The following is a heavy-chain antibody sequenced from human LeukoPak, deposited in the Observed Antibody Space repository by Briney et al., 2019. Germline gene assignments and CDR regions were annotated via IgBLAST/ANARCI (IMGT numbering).Heavy chain of an antibody. J-gene: IGHJ3*02. CDR3: AREGSIAVAHDAFDI. CDR2: INHSGST. V-gene: IGHV4-34*01. CDR1: GGSFSGYY. D-gene: IGHD6-19*01. Sequence: KPSETLSITCAVYGGSFSGYYWSWIRQPPGKGLEWIGEINHSGSTNYNPSLKSRVTISVDTSKNQFSLKLSSVTAADTAVYYCAREGSIAVAHDAFDIWGQGTMVTVSS.